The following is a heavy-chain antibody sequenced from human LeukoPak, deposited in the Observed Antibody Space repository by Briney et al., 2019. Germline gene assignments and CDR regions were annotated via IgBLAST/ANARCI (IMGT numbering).Heavy chain of an antibody. V-gene: IGHV1-24*01. J-gene: IGHJ4*02. CDR3: ATDRYSSTAPYYFDY. D-gene: IGHD6-19*01. Sequence: ASVKVSCKVSGYTLTELSMHWVRQAPGKGLEWMGSFDPEDGETIYAQKFQGRVTMTEDTSTDTAYMELSSLRSEDTAVYYCATDRYSSTAPYYFDYWGQGTLVTVSS. CDR1: GYTLTELS. CDR2: FDPEDGET.